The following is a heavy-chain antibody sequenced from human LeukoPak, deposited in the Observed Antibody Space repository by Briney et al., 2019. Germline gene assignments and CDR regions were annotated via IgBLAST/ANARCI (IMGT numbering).Heavy chain of an antibody. J-gene: IGHJ1*01. Sequence: ASVKVSFKASGYTFTSYGISWVRQAPGQGLEWMGWISAYNGNTNYAQKFQGRVTMTEDTSTDTAYMELSSLRSEDTAVYYCATISLYSSGWYSRYFQHWGQGTLVTVSS. V-gene: IGHV1-18*01. CDR2: ISAYNGNT. CDR1: GYTFTSYG. CDR3: ATISLYSSGWYSRYFQH. D-gene: IGHD6-19*01.